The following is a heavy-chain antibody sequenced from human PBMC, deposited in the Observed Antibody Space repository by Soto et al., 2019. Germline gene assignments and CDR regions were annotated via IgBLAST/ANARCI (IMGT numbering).Heavy chain of an antibody. CDR2: ISPYNGNT. V-gene: IGHV1-18*01. CDR1: GYTFTSYG. Sequence: ASVKVSCKASGYTFTSYGISWVRQAPGQGLEWMGWISPYNGNTNYAQKLQGRVTMTTNTSTSTAYMELRSLRSDDTAVYYCARGGTRRTYYYYYYMDVWGKGTTVTVSS. CDR3: ARGGTRRTYYYYYYMDV. J-gene: IGHJ6*03.